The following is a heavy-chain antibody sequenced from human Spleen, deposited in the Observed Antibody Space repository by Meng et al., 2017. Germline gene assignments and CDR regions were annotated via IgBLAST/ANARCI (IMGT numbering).Heavy chain of an antibody. Sequence: DVQVVESGGGFVKPGGSLRLSCAASGFTFSNAWMTWVRQAPGKGLEWIGRMKSNVDGGTVDYAAAVKGRFFISRDDSENTFYLQMNSLKTEDTAVYYCSGHVDYWGHGTLVTVSS. CDR2: MKSNVDGGTV. V-gene: IGHV3-15*01. CDR1: GFTFSNAW. J-gene: IGHJ4*01. CDR3: SGHVDY.